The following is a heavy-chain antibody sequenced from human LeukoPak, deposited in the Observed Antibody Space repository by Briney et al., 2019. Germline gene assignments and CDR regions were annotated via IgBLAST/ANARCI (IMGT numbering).Heavy chain of an antibody. D-gene: IGHD3-10*01. Sequence: SETLSLTCAVYGGSLSGYYWSWIRQPPGKGLEWIGEINHSGSTNYNPSLKSRVTISVDTSKNQFSLKLSSVTAADTAVYYCARGQRGVYYYGSGSYYNFLSYFGYWGQGTLVTVSS. CDR3: ARGQRGVYYYGSGSYYNFLSYFGY. CDR2: INHSGST. CDR1: GGSLSGYY. J-gene: IGHJ4*02. V-gene: IGHV4-34*01.